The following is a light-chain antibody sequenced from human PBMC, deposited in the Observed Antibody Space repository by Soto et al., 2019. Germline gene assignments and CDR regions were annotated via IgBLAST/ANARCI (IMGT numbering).Light chain of an antibody. V-gene: IGKV1-33*01. CDR1: QDIDKF. CDR2: DAS. Sequence: DIQMTQSPSSLSASVGDRVTITCQASQDIDKFLNWYQQKAGKAPKLMIYDASSLETGVPSRFSGSTSGTDFTFTISSLQPEDIATYYCQQYYNVSLSFGGGTKVEIK. CDR3: QQYYNVSLS. J-gene: IGKJ4*01.